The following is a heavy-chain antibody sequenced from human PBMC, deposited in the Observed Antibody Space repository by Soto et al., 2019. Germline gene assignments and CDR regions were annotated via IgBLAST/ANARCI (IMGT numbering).Heavy chain of an antibody. CDR3: ARSLYCSGGSCYRGADAFDI. Sequence: SETLSLTCTVSGDFIMYYSGAWSRQSAGKGLEWIGRVYSTGTIFYNPSLKSRATMSVDTSKNQFSLKLSSVTAADTAVYYCARSLYCSGGSCYRGADAFDIWGQGTMVTVSS. V-gene: IGHV4-4*07. J-gene: IGHJ3*02. CDR2: VYSTGTI. D-gene: IGHD2-15*01. CDR1: GDFIMYYS.